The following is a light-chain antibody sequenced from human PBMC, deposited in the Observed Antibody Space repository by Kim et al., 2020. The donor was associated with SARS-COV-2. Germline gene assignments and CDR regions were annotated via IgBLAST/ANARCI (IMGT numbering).Light chain of an antibody. CDR1: QSVTSTY. CDR2: GAS. J-gene: IGKJ1*01. CDR3: PPET. V-gene: IGKV3-20*01. Sequence: EIVLTQSPGTLSLSPGERATLSCRASQSVTSTYLAWYQQNPGQAPRLLVYGASSRATRIPDRFSGSGSGTDFTLTISRLEPEDFAYGSSPPETFGQGTKVEIK.